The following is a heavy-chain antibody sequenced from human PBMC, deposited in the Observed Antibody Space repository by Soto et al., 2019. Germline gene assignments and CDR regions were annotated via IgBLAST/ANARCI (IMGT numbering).Heavy chain of an antibody. J-gene: IGHJ4*02. Sequence: ASVKVSCKASGYTFTSYDINWVRQATGQGLEWMGWMNPNSGNTGYAQKFQGRVTMTRNTSISTAYMELSSLRSEDTAVYYCARGPEGYPEGYCPNGVCPFDYWGQGTLVTVSS. CDR1: GYTFTSYD. CDR3: ARGPEGYPEGYCPNGVCPFDY. CDR2: MNPNSGNT. V-gene: IGHV1-8*01. D-gene: IGHD2-8*01.